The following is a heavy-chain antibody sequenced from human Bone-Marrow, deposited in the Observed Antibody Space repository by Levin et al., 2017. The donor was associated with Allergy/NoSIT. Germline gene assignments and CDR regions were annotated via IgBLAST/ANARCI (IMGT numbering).Heavy chain of an antibody. CDR3: ARRSMTSADY. J-gene: IGHJ4*02. Sequence: GESLKISCAASGFTFSDYTMNWVRQAPGKGLEWVSSISRTGHDMYYADSVKGRFTISRDNAKSSLFLQMNSLRADDTAMYYCARRSMTSADYWGQGTLVTVSS. CDR2: ISRTGHDM. CDR1: GFTFSDYT. D-gene: IGHD4-17*01. V-gene: IGHV3-21*01.